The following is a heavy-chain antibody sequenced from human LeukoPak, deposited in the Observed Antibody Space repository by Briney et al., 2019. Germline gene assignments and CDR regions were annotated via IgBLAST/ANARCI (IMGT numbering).Heavy chain of an antibody. CDR1: GFTLSSYW. Sequence: GGSLRLSCAASGFTLSSYWMHWVRQAPGKGLVWVSRINTDGSSTSYADSVKGRFTISRDNAKNTLYLQMNSLRAEDTAVYYCARSYDFWHYYYMDVWGKGTTVTVSS. CDR2: INTDGSST. CDR3: ARSYDFWHYYYMDV. J-gene: IGHJ6*03. D-gene: IGHD3-3*01. V-gene: IGHV3-74*01.